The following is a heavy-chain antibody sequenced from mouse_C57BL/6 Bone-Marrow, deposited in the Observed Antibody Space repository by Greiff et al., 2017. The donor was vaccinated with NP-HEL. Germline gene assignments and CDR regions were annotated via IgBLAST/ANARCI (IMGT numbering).Heavy chain of an antibody. V-gene: IGHV14-4*01. CDR2: IDPENGDT. CDR3: TTSLFLYYSDMDY. J-gene: IGHJ4*01. CDR1: GFNIKDDY. D-gene: IGHD6-5*01. Sequence: EVQRVESGAELVRPGASVKLSCTASGFNIKDDYMHWVKQRPEQGLEWIGWIDPENGDTEYASKFQGKATITADTSSNTAYLQLSSLTSEDTDVYYCTTSLFLYYSDMDYWGGGTSVTVSS.